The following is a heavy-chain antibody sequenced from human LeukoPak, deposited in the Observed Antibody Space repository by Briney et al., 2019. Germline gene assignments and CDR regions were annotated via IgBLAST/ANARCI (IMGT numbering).Heavy chain of an antibody. V-gene: IGHV1-46*01. CDR3: ARDQRMDSGYDYPYDAFDI. D-gene: IGHD5-12*01. CDR2: INPSGGST. CDR1: GYTFTSYY. J-gene: IGHJ3*02. Sequence: ASVKVSCKASGYTFTSYYMHWVRQAPGQGLEWMGIINPSGGSTSYAQKFQGRVTMTRDTSTSTVHMELSSLRSEDTAVYYCARDQRMDSGYDYPYDAFDIWGQGTMVTVSS.